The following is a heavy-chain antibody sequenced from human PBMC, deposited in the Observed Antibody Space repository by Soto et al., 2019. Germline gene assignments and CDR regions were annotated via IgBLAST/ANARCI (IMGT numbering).Heavy chain of an antibody. CDR2: IYYSGST. J-gene: IGHJ5*02. V-gene: IGHV4-39*01. D-gene: IGHD6-19*01. Sequence: SETLSLTCSVSGGSINSSSYFWGWVRQPPGKGLEWIGSIYYSGSTCYNPSLRSRVTISVDTSKNQFSLKLSSVTAADTAVFYCARHYSSGSRNWFDPWGQGTLVTVSS. CDR1: GGSINSSSYF. CDR3: ARHYSSGSRNWFDP.